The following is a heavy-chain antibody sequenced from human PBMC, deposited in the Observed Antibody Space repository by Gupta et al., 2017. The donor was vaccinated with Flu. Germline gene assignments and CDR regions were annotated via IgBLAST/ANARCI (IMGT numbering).Heavy chain of an antibody. D-gene: IGHD2-2*01. CDR2: TYFSGRV. Sequence: PLQSSCPCLVKPSETLSLTCTVSGAPISTHYWSWVRQPPGKGLEWNGDTYFSGRVDYNPSLRSRGTIEVATSKNQCALKLSSVTAADTAVDYCARGGGAYQGDDWGQGTLVTVSS. V-gene: IGHV4-59*11. J-gene: IGHJ4*02. CDR3: ARGGGAYQGDD. CDR1: GAPISTHY.